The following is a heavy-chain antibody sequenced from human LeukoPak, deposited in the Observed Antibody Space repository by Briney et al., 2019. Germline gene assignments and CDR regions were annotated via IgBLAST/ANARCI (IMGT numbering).Heavy chain of an antibody. J-gene: IGHJ4*02. V-gene: IGHV3-30*04. CDR2: ISYDGSNK. CDR3: ARDRAMTTVTTGLGWGIDY. Sequence: GRSLRLSCAASGFTFSSYAMHWVRQAPDKGLEWVAVISYDGSNKYYADSVKGRFTISRDNSKNTLYLQMNSLRAEDTAVYYCARDRAMTTVTTGLGWGIDYWGQGTLATVSS. D-gene: IGHD4-17*01. CDR1: GFTFSSYA.